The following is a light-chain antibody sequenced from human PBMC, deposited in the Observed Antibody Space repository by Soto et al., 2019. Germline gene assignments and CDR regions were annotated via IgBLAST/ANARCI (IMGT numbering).Light chain of an antibody. CDR1: QSVSTS. V-gene: IGKV3-15*01. CDR3: QKYNDWPIT. Sequence: EIVMTQSPATLSVSPGERATLSCRASQSVSTSLAWYQQKPGQAPRLLIYGASTRATGVPARFSGSGSGTEFTLTISSLQSEDFAVYYCQKYNDWPITFGQGTLLEIK. CDR2: GAS. J-gene: IGKJ5*01.